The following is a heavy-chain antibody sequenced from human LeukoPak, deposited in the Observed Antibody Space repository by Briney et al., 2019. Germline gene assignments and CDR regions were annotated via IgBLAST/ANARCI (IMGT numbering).Heavy chain of an antibody. Sequence: PGRSLRLSCAASGFTFSSYGMHWVRQAPGKGLEWVAVIWYDGSNKYYADSVKGRFTISRDNSKNTLYLQMNSLRAEDTAVYYCARSLATVYYYMDVWGKGTTVTVSS. CDR1: GFTFSSYG. J-gene: IGHJ6*03. CDR2: IWYDGSNK. V-gene: IGHV3-33*01. D-gene: IGHD4-17*01. CDR3: ARSLATVYYYMDV.